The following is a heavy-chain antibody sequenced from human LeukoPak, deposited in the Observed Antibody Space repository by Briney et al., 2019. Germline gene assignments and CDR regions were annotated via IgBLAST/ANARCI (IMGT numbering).Heavy chain of an antibody. J-gene: IGHJ3*02. Sequence: ASVKVSCKASGYTFNSYGISWVRQAPGQGLEWMGWISAYNGNTNYVQRLQGRITMTTDTSTSTAYMELRSLRSDDTAVYYCARGVLLQGRGAFDIWGQGSLVTVSS. CDR2: ISAYNGNT. V-gene: IGHV1-18*01. CDR1: GYTFNSYG. CDR3: ARGVLLQGRGAFDI. D-gene: IGHD3-16*01.